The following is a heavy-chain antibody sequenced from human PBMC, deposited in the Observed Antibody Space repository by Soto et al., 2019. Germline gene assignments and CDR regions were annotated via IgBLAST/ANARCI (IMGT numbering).Heavy chain of an antibody. V-gene: IGHV3-30*18. D-gene: IGHD5-18*01. CDR2: VSSAGSTK. CDR1: GFIFSNYG. Sequence: QVQLVESGGGVVQPERSLRLSCAASGFIFSNYGMHWVRQAPGKELEWVAVVSSAGSTKYYADSVKGRFTISRDNSKNTVFLQMNSLRAEDTAVYYCAKDLGYSYGGFFDYWGQGTLVTVSS. J-gene: IGHJ4*02. CDR3: AKDLGYSYGGFFDY.